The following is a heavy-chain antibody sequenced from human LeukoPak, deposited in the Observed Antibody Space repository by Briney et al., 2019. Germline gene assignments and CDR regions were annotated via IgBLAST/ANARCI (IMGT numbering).Heavy chain of an antibody. D-gene: IGHD2-15*01. CDR2: IYHRGST. CDR1: RHSISSAYY. CDR3: ARVDGSCSGGSCPGGNSFDP. J-gene: IGHJ5*02. Sequence: SETLSLTCSISRHSISSAYYWGWIRQPPGKGLEWIGSIYHRGSTYYNPSLKSRVTISVDTAKNQLSLKLNSVTAAGTAVYYGARVDGSCSGGSCPGGNSFDPWGQGTLVTVSS. V-gene: IGHV4-38-2*02.